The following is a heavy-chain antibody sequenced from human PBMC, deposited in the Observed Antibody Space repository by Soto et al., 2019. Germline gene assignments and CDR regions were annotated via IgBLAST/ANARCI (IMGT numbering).Heavy chain of an antibody. J-gene: IGHJ6*02. CDR1: GFTFSSYA. CDR3: AKIPIAAADHYYYYGMDV. V-gene: IGHV3-23*01. D-gene: IGHD6-13*01. Sequence: GGSLRLSCAASGFTFSSYAMSWVRQAPGKGLEWVSAISGSGGSTYYADSVKGRFTISRDNSKNTLYLQMNSLRAEDTAVYYCAKIPIAAADHYYYYGMDVWGQGTTVTVSS. CDR2: ISGSGGST.